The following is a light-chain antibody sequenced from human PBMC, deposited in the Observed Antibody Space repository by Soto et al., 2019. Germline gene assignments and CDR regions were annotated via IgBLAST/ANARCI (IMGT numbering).Light chain of an antibody. CDR2: GGS. CDR3: HQYATSSPT. V-gene: IGKV1-5*01. J-gene: IGKJ2*01. Sequence: DIQMTQSPSTLSASVGDRVTITCRASRSISVYLAWYQQRPREAPNLLIYGGSSLESGVPSRFSGSGSGTEFTLTISSLQPTDFATYYCHQYATSSPTFGQGTKLEI. CDR1: RSISVY.